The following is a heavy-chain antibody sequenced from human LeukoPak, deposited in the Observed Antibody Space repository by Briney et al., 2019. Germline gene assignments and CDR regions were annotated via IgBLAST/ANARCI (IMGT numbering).Heavy chain of an antibody. Sequence: SETLSLTCTVSGVSISSSSAYWGWIRQPPGKGVEWIGNSYYSKNTYYNPSLKSRVTISAATSKNQFSLTLGSVSVRDTAVYYCVSPRGFSYGYFDYWGQGTLVTVSS. J-gene: IGHJ4*02. D-gene: IGHD5-18*01. CDR1: GVSISSSSAY. CDR2: SYYSKNT. V-gene: IGHV4-39*01. CDR3: VSPRGFSYGYFDY.